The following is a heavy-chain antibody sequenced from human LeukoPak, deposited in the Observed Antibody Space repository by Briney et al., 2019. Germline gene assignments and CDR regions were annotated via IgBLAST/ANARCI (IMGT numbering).Heavy chain of an antibody. D-gene: IGHD1-26*01. J-gene: IGHJ5*02. Sequence: PSETLSLTCTVSGASISSGSYYWSWIRQPAGKGLEWIGRIYNSGSTNYNPSLKSRVTISVDTSKNQFSLKLNSVTATDTAVYYCARQTWEAFDPWGQGTLVTVSS. V-gene: IGHV4-61*02. CDR2: IYNSGST. CDR1: GASISSGSYY. CDR3: ARQTWEAFDP.